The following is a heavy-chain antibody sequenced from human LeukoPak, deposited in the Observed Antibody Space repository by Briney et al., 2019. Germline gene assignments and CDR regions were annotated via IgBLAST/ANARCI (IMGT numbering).Heavy chain of an antibody. D-gene: IGHD1/OR15-1a*01. CDR2: IYLIGST. CDR1: GASISNGDYF. Sequence: SETLSLTCNVSGASISNGDYFWTWLRQPPGKALEWIGYIYLIGSTYYNPSLESRVTISAGRSGNQFSLQLGSVTAADTATYYCARDSRVGTSYNLDIWGPGTRVTVSS. CDR3: ARDSRVGTSYNLDI. J-gene: IGHJ3*02. V-gene: IGHV4-30-2*01.